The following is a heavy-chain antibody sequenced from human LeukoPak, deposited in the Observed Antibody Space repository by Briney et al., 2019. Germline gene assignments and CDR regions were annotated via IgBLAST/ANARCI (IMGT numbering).Heavy chain of an antibody. J-gene: IGHJ4*02. D-gene: IGHD3-3*01. Sequence: GGSLRLSCAASGFTFSSYGMHWVRQAPGKGLEWVAVISYDGSNKYYADSVKGRFTISRDNSKNTLYLQMNSLRAEDTAVYYCAKERLGIFGALGYWGQGTLVTVSS. CDR2: ISYDGSNK. CDR3: AKERLGIFGALGY. CDR1: GFTFSSYG. V-gene: IGHV3-30*18.